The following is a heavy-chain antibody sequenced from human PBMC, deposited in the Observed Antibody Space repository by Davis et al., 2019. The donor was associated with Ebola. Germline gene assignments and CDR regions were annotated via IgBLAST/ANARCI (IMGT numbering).Heavy chain of an antibody. CDR2: ISAYNGNT. CDR3: ARAISTPYFDY. V-gene: IGHV1-18*01. Sequence: ASVKVSCKASGYTFTSYDINWVRQATGQGLEWMEWISAYNGNTNYAQKLQGRVTMTTDTSTSTAYMELRSLRSDDTAVYYCARAISTPYFDYWGQGTLVTVSS. CDR1: GYTFTSYD. J-gene: IGHJ4*02.